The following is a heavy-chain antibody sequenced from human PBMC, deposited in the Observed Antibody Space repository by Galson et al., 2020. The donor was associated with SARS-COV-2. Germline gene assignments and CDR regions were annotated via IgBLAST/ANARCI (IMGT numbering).Heavy chain of an antibody. Sequence: QAGGSLRLSCAASGFTFSSYAMHWVRQAPGKGLEWVAVISYDGSNKYYADSVKGRFTISRDNSKNTLYLQMNSLRAEDTAVYYCEAVLLGPVEYWGQGTLVTVSS. J-gene: IGHJ4*02. D-gene: IGHD1-26*01. CDR2: ISYDGSNK. V-gene: IGHV3-30-3*01. CDR3: EAVLLGPVEY. CDR1: GFTFSSYA.